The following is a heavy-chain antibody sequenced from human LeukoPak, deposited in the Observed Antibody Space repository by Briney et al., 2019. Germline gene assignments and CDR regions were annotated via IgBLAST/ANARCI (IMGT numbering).Heavy chain of an antibody. CDR1: GFTFSSYA. J-gene: IGHJ4*02. CDR2: ISGSGGST. Sequence: GGSLRLSCAASGFTFSSYAMSWVRQAPGKGLEWVSAISGSGGSTYYADSVKGRFTISRDNSKNTLYLQMNSLRAEDTAVYYCAKDLLDYDILTGYSIFDYWGQGTLVTVSS. CDR3: AKDLLDYDILTGYSIFDY. V-gene: IGHV3-23*01. D-gene: IGHD3-9*01.